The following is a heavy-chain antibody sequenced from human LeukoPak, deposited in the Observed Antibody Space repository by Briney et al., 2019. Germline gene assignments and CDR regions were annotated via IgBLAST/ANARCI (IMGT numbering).Heavy chain of an antibody. V-gene: IGHV3-49*03. CDR1: GFTFGDYA. CDR3: TRSYYYDSSGTAGY. D-gene: IGHD3-22*01. J-gene: IGHJ4*02. CDR2: IRSKAYGGTT. Sequence: GGSLRLSCTASGFTFGDYAMSWSRQAPGKGLEWVGFIRSKAYGGTTEYAASVKGRFTISRDDSKSIAYLQMNSLKTEDTAVYYCTRSYYYDSSGTAGYWGQGTLVTVSS.